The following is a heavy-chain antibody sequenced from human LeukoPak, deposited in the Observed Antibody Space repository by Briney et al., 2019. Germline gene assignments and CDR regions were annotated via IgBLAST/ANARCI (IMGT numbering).Heavy chain of an antibody. D-gene: IGHD1-26*01. CDR2: ISSSSYI. V-gene: IGHV3-21*01. CDR3: ATHVDIVGATTYFDY. CDR1: GFTFSSYS. J-gene: IGHJ4*02. Sequence: EGSLRLSCAASGFTFSSYSMNWVRQAPGKGLEWVSSISSSSYIYYADSVKGRFTISRDNAKNSLYLQMNSLRAEDTAVYYCATHVDIVGATTYFDYWGQGTLVTVPS.